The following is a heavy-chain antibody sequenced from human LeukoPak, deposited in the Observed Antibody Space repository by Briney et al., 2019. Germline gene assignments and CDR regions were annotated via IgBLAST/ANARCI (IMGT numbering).Heavy chain of an antibody. CDR3: ARRWGFSGYDVTFDY. CDR1: GFTFSISW. Sequence: GGSLRLSCAASGFTFSISWMSWVRQAPGKGLEWVANIKQDGSEEYYVDSVKGRFTISRDNAKNSLYPQMNSLRAEDTAVYYCARRWGFSGYDVTFDYWGQGTLVTVSS. J-gene: IGHJ4*02. D-gene: IGHD5-12*01. CDR2: IKQDGSEE. V-gene: IGHV3-7*01.